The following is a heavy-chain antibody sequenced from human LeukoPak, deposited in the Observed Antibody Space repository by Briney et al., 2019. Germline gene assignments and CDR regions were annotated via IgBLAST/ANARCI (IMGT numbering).Heavy chain of an antibody. V-gene: IGHV3-23*01. D-gene: IGHD6-6*01. CDR1: GFTFSSYA. CDR3: AKGSQLSSLHSLNYFGY. J-gene: IGHJ4*02. Sequence: PGGSLRLSCAASGFTFSSYAMSWVRQAPGKGLEWVSSISGIGVNTYYADSVKGRFTISRENTKNTLYMEMNRLRADDTAVYHCAKGSQLSSLHSLNYFGYWGQGTLVTVSS. CDR2: ISGIGVNT.